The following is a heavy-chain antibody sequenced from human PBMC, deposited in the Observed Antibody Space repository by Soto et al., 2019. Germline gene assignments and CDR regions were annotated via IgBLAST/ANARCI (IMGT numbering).Heavy chain of an antibody. Sequence: GGSLSLSCAASGFTFSSYAMSWVRQAPGKGLEWVSAISGSGGKTYYADSVKGRFTISRDNSKNTLYLQMDSLRAEDTAVYYCAKRTRYYDSSGYCFDYWGQGTLVTVSS. CDR3: AKRTRYYDSSGYCFDY. CDR1: GFTFSSYA. V-gene: IGHV3-23*01. D-gene: IGHD3-22*01. CDR2: ISGSGGKT. J-gene: IGHJ4*02.